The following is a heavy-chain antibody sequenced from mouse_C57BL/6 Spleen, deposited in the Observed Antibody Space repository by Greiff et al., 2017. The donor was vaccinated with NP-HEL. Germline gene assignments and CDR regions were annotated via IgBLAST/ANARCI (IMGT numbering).Heavy chain of an antibody. CDR2: ISSGSSTI. V-gene: IGHV5-17*01. Sequence: EVKLVESGGGLVKPGGSLKLSCAASGFTFSDYGMHWVRQAPEKGLEWVAYISSGSSTIYYADTVKGRFTISRDNAKNTLFLQRTSLRSEDTAMYYCARVFITTVVDYWGQGTTLTVSS. CDR3: ARVFITTVVDY. CDR1: GFTFSDYG. D-gene: IGHD1-1*01. J-gene: IGHJ2*01.